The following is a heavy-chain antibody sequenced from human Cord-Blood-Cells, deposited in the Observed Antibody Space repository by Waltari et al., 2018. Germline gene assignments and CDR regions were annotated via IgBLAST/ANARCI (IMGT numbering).Heavy chain of an antibody. D-gene: IGHD1-26*01. Sequence: QVQLQESGPGLVKPSETLSLTCTVSGGSISSHYWSWIRQPPGKGLEWIGYIYYSGSTNYNPPLKSRVTISVDTSKNQCSLKLSSVTAADTAVYYCARDSPAVAHYSAFDIWGQGTMVTVSS. CDR3: ARDSPAVAHYSAFDI. J-gene: IGHJ3*02. V-gene: IGHV4-59*11. CDR1: GGSISSHY. CDR2: IYYSGST.